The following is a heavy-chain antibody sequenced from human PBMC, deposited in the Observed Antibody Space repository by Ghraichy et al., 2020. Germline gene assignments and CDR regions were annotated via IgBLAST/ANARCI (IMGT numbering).Heavy chain of an antibody. V-gene: IGHV3-48*02. CDR3: ARDSGRGWSNDY. CDR1: AFTFSSYS. J-gene: IGHJ4*02. D-gene: IGHD6-19*01. Sequence: GESLNISCAASAFTFSSYSFNWVRQAPGKGLEWVSHITHTSGTPYYADSVKGRFTISRDNAKNSLSLQMNSLRDDDTAVYYCARDSGRGWSNDYWGQGTLVTVSS. CDR2: ITHTSGTP.